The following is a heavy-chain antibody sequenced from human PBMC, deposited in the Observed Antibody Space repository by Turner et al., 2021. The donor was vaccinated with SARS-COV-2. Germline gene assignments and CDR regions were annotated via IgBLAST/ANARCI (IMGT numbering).Heavy chain of an antibody. J-gene: IGHJ5*01. V-gene: IGHV1-69*04. CDR2: IIPILGIA. CDR3: GSLYQCIAAAFISWFDS. D-gene: IGHD6-13*01. CDR1: GGTFSSYA. Sequence: VKVSCKASGGTFSSYAISWVRQAPGQGLEWMGRIIPILGIANYAQKFQVKDTITADKATNTAYMELSSRRSEDTSVYYCGSLYQCIAAAFISWFDSWGQGTLVTVSS.